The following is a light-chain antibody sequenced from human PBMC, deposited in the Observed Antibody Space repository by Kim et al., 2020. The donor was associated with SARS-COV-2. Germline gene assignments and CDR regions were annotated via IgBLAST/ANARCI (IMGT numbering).Light chain of an antibody. Sequence: EIVMTQSPATLSVSPGERATLPCRASHSVSSNLAWYQQKPGQAPRLLIYGASTRATGIPARFSGSGSGTEFTLTISSLQSEDFTVYYCQQYNNWPPLTFGGGTKVDIK. V-gene: IGKV3-15*01. CDR3: QQYNNWPPLT. CDR1: HSVSSN. CDR2: GAS. J-gene: IGKJ4*01.